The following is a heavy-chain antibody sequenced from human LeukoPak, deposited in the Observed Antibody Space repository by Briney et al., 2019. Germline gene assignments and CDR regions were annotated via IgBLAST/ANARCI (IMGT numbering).Heavy chain of an antibody. CDR3: AKAVAPGGRRFDY. V-gene: IGHV3-23*01. CDR2: ISNGGGST. Sequence: PGGSLRLSCAASGFTFSSYAMTWVRQAPGKGLEWVSSISNGGGSTYYADSVGGRFTISRDNSKNTVYLQMNSLRGEDTAVYYCAKAVAPGGRRFDYWGHGTLVSVSS. D-gene: IGHD6-13*01. J-gene: IGHJ4*01. CDR1: GFTFSSYA.